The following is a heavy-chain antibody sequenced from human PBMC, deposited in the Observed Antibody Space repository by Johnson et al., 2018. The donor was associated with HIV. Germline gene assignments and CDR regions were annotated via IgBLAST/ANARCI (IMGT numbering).Heavy chain of an antibody. J-gene: IGHJ3*02. CDR1: GFNFIDYA. CDR2: ISGSEDDT. Sequence: MLLVESGGGLVRPGGSLRLSCVASGFNFIDYAMIWVRQAPGKGLEWVSFISGSEDDTYYADSVKGRFTISRDNAKNSLYLQMNSLRGEDTALYYCARAGGAVGVNGFDMWGQGTMVTVSS. V-gene: IGHV3-20*04. CDR3: ARAGGAVGVNGFDM. D-gene: IGHD1-26*01.